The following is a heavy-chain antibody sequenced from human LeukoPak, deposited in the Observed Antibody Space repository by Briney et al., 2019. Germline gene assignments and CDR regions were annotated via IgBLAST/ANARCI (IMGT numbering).Heavy chain of an antibody. CDR3: ARRSSGWPTDAFDI. CDR2: IYPGDSDT. D-gene: IGHD6-19*01. Sequence: GESLKISCKASGYSFTSYWFGWLRQMPGKGLEWMGIIYPGDSDTRYSPSFQGQVTISADKSISTAYLQWSSLKASDTAMYYCARRSSGWPTDAFDIWGQGTMVAVSS. J-gene: IGHJ3*02. V-gene: IGHV5-51*01. CDR1: GYSFTSYW.